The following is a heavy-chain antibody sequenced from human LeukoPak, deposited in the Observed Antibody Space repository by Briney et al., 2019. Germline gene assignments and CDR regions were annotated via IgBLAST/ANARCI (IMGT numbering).Heavy chain of an antibody. CDR1: GFTFSSYG. Sequence: GRSLRLSCAASGFTFSSYGMHWVRQAPGKGLEWVAVISYDGSNKYYADSVKGRFTISRDNSKNTLYLQMNSLRAEDTAVYYCAKSHFDWLSTIDYWGQGTLATVSS. CDR2: ISYDGSNK. J-gene: IGHJ4*02. D-gene: IGHD3-9*01. CDR3: AKSHFDWLSTIDY. V-gene: IGHV3-30*18.